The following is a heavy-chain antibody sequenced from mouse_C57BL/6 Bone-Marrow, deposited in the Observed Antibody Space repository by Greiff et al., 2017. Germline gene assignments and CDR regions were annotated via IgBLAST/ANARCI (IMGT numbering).Heavy chain of an antibody. CDR2: IYPRSGNT. V-gene: IGHV1-81*01. J-gene: IGHJ2*01. Sequence: QVQLKQSGAELARPGASVKLSCKASGYTFTSYGISWVKQRTGQGLEWIGEIYPRSGNTYYNEKFKGKATLTADKSSSTAYMELRSLPSEDSAVYFCARRRRGGPLFDYWGQGTTLTVSS. CDR3: ARRRRGGPLFDY. CDR1: GYTFTSYG.